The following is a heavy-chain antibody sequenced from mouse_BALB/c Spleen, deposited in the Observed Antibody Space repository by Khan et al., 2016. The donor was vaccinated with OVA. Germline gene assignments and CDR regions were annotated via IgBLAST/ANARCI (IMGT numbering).Heavy chain of an antibody. V-gene: IGHV1-4*01. Sequence: QVQLQQSGAELARPGASVKMSCKASGYTFTSYTIHWVKQRPGQGLDWIGYINPSNIYTNYTPKFRDKATLTADNSSRTAYIQLSSLPSEDSAVSYCSIGGPHHCNFGAWFAYWGQGTPVTVSA. CDR1: GYTFTSYT. D-gene: IGHD2-1*01. CDR2: INPSNIYT. J-gene: IGHJ3*01. CDR3: SIGGPHHCNFGAWFAY.